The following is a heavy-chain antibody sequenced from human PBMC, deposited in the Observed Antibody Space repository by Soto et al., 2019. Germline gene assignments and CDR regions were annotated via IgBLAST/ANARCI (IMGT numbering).Heavy chain of an antibody. Sequence: PGESLKISCKGSGYSFTSYWISWVRQMPGKGLEWMGRIDPSDSYTNYSPSFQGHVTISADKSISTAYLQWSSLKASDTATYYCASLSRNLGYKWNDVAELGDCYFEYWGRRTMGAVCS. CDR1: GYSFTSYW. V-gene: IGHV5-10-1*01. J-gene: IGHJ4*02. CDR3: ASLSRNLGYKWNDVAELGDCYFEY. CDR2: IDPSDSYT. D-gene: IGHD1-1*01.